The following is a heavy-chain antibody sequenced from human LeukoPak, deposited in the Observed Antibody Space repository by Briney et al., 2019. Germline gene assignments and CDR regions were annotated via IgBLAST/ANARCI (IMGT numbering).Heavy chain of an antibody. J-gene: IGHJ6*03. CDR1: DGSIRSYY. CDR2: IYYSGST. Sequence: SETLSLTCTVWDGSIRSYYWSWIRQPPGKGLEWIGYIYYSGSTNYNPSLKSRVTISVDTSKNQFSLKLSSVTAADTAVYYCARGYSSSSSSYYYYYYMDVWGKGTTVTVSS. D-gene: IGHD6-6*01. V-gene: IGHV4-59*01. CDR3: ARGYSSSSSSYYYYYYMDV.